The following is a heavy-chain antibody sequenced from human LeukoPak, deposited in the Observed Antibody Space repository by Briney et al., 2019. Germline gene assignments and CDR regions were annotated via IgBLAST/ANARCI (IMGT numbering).Heavy chain of an antibody. Sequence: ASVKVSCKASGYTLNSFDINWVRQASGQGPEWMGWMNTNSGNTGYSQKFQGRVTMTRNISISTAYMELNSLLSEDTAVYYCVRGRKYDDGWNTYRYGGFDPWGQGALVTVSS. CDR2: MNTNSGNT. CDR1: GYTLNSFD. V-gene: IGHV1-8*01. J-gene: IGHJ5*02. CDR3: VRGRKYDDGWNTYRYGGFDP. D-gene: IGHD3-16*01.